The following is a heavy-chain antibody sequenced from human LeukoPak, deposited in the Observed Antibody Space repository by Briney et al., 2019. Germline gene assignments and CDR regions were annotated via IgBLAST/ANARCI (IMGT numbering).Heavy chain of an antibody. CDR1: GGTFSSYA. Sequence: ASVKVSCKASGGTFSSYAISWVRQAPGQGLEWMGRIIPILGIANYAQKFQGRVTITADKSTSTAYMELSSLRSEDTAVYYCARDHPHGYCSGGSCYSLFDYWAREPWSPSPQ. V-gene: IGHV1-69*04. J-gene: IGHJ4*02. CDR2: IIPILGIA. CDR3: ARDHPHGYCSGGSCYSLFDY. D-gene: IGHD2-15*01.